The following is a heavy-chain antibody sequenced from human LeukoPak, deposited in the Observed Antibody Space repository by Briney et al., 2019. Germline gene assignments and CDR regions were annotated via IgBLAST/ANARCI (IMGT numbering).Heavy chain of an antibody. J-gene: IGHJ4*02. Sequence: GGSLRLSCAASGFTLSSYSMNWVRQAPGKGLEGVSSISSSSSYIYYADSVKGRFTISRDNAKNSLYLQMNSLRAEDTAVYYCARAAPTRTLIGSGADYWGQGTLVAVSS. V-gene: IGHV3-21*01. CDR1: GFTLSSYS. CDR2: ISSSSSYI. D-gene: IGHD3-22*01. CDR3: ARAAPTRTLIGSGADY.